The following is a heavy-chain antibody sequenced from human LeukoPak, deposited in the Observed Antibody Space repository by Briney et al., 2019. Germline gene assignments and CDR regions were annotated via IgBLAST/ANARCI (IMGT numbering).Heavy chain of an antibody. D-gene: IGHD3-22*01. CDR3: STGTYYYDSSVYYSLFDY. J-gene: IGHJ4*02. CDR1: GYTFTSYG. CDR2: ISAYNGNT. Sequence: GASVKVSCKASGYTFTSYGISWVRQAPGQGLEWMGWISAYNGNTNYAQKLQGRVTMTTDTSTSTAYMELRSQRSDDTAVYYCSTGTYYYDSSVYYSLFDYWGPGTLVTVSS. V-gene: IGHV1-18*01.